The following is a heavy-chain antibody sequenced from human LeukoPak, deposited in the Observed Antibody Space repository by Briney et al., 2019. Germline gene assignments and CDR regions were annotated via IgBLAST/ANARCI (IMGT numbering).Heavy chain of an antibody. Sequence: SETLSLTCTVSGGSISSSSYYWGWIRQPPGKGLEWIGSIYYSGSTYYNPSLKSRVTISVDTSKNQFSLKLSSVTAADTAVYYCARHGLFGVVLLNYWGQGTLVTVSS. CDR2: IYYSGST. CDR1: GGSISSSSYY. D-gene: IGHD3-3*01. J-gene: IGHJ4*02. V-gene: IGHV4-39*01. CDR3: ARHGLFGVVLLNY.